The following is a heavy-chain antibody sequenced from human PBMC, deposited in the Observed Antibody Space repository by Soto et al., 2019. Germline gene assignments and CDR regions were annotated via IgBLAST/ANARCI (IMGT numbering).Heavy chain of an antibody. CDR3: VTYYDYDVGTATIIGY. CDR2: IYYSGRT. J-gene: IGHJ4*02. CDR1: GVSMNNGFHY. Sequence: SATXALTCDVSGVSMNNGFHYWCWIRQPPGKGLEWIGNIYYSGRTTYSPSLKSLLTISVDTSKKQFSLRLTSVTAADTAVYYCVTYYDYDVGTATIIGYWGQGTLVNVYS. D-gene: IGHD5-12*01. V-gene: IGHV4-39*01.